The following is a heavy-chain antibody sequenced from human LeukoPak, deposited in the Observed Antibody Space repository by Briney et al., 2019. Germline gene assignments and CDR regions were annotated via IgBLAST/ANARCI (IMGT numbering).Heavy chain of an antibody. D-gene: IGHD2-2*02. Sequence: PGGSLRLSCAASGFTFSSYSMNWVRQAPGKGLEWVSSISSSSSYIYYADSVKGRFTISRDNAKNSLYLQMDSLRAEDTAVYYCAGDHCSSTSCYTVHDAFDIWGQGTMVTVSS. CDR2: ISSSSSYI. V-gene: IGHV3-21*01. CDR3: AGDHCSSTSCYTVHDAFDI. CDR1: GFTFSSYS. J-gene: IGHJ3*02.